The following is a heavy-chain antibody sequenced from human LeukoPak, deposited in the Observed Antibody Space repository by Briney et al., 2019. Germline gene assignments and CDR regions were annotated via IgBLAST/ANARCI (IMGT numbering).Heavy chain of an antibody. CDR1: GFTLRSYR. CDR3: ARAGEVVLYYGGHRFDY. Sequence: GGPLRLSRGLSGFTLRSYRMLWVRPAPGRGGEGVSYNCSSSSNIYYAASVKDRFTIYRDNDKNSLYLQIKSLTAEDMALYYCARAGEVVLYYGGHRFDYWGQGTLVTVSS. V-gene: IGHV3-48*04. J-gene: IGHJ4*02. D-gene: IGHD4-17*01. CDR2: NCSSSSNI.